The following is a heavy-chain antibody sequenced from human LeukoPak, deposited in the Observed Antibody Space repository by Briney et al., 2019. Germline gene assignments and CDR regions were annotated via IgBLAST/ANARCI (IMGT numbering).Heavy chain of an antibody. V-gene: IGHV3-23*01. CDR3: AKCGGPGRVIVPAARHYYYYYYMDV. CDR2: ISGSGGST. CDR1: GFTFSNYG. D-gene: IGHD2-2*01. J-gene: IGHJ6*03. Sequence: GGSLRLSCVASGFTFSNYGMSWVRQAPGKGLEWVSAISGSGGSTYYADSVKGRFTISRDNSKNTLYLQMNSLRAEDTAVYHCAKCGGPGRVIVPAARHYYYYYYMDVWGKGTTVTISS.